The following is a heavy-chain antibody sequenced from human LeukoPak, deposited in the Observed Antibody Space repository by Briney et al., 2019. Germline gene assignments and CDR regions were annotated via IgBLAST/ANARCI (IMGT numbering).Heavy chain of an antibody. CDR3: ARYTETKNYYYYGMDV. J-gene: IGHJ6*02. CDR2: IYYSGST. Sequence: SETLSLTCTVSGGSISSGGYYWSWIRQHPGKGLERIGYIYYSGSTNYNPSLKSRVTISVDTSKNQFSLKLSSVTAADTAVYYCARYTETKNYYYYGMDVWGQGTTVTVSS. V-gene: IGHV4-61*08. CDR1: GGSISSGGYY.